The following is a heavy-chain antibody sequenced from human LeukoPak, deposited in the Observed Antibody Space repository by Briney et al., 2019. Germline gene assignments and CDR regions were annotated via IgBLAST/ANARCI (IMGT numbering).Heavy chain of an antibody. CDR1: GFTFSSYS. V-gene: IGHV3-21*01. J-gene: IGHJ3*02. CDR2: ISSSSSYI. D-gene: IGHD2-15*01. CDR3: ARSRSGGTLDAFDI. Sequence: GGSLRLSCAASGFTFSSYSMNWVRQAPGEGLEWVSSISSSSSYIYYADSVKGRLTISRDNAKNSLYLQMNSLRAEDTAVYYCARSRSGGTLDAFDIWGQGTMVTVSS.